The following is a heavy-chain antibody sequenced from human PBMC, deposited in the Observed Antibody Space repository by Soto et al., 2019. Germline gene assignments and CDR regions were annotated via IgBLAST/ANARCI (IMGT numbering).Heavy chain of an antibody. Sequence: SVKVSCKSSGGSFNNYAISWVRQAPGQGLEWMGGIIPAFGAATYAQRFQGRVRVTADEPTTTAFMELNSLRAEDTAVYYCAKGSAEVVIPNPDYYYGMDVWGQGTTVTVSS. CDR2: IIPAFGAA. J-gene: IGHJ6*02. CDR1: GGSFNNYA. V-gene: IGHV1-69*13. D-gene: IGHD3-22*01. CDR3: AKGSAEVVIPNPDYYYGMDV.